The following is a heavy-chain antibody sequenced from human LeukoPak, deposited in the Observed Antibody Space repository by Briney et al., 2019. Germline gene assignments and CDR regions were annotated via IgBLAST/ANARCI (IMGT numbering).Heavy chain of an antibody. V-gene: IGHV4-34*01. CDR2: INHSGST. CDR1: GFTFSSYG. CDR3: ARGTYGGNSPYYYYYMDV. J-gene: IGHJ6*03. D-gene: IGHD4-23*01. Sequence: PGGTLRLSCAASGFTFSSYGMSWVRQPPGKGLEWIGAINHSGSTNYNPSLKSRITISIDTSKNQFSLKLSSVTATDTAVYYCARGTYGGNSPYYYYYMDVWGKGTTVTVSS.